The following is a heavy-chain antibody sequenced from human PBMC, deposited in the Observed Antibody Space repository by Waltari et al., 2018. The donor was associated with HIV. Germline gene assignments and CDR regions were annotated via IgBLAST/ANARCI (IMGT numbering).Heavy chain of an antibody. J-gene: IGHJ4*02. D-gene: IGHD6-6*01. CDR3: AKLSSSSRGPFDY. CDR2: ISWNGGSI. V-gene: IGHV3-9*01. Sequence: EVQLVESGGGLVQPGRSLRLSCAASGFTFDDYAMHWVRQAPGKGREWVSGISWNGGSIGYADAVKGRFTISRDNAKSSLYLQMNSLRAEDTALYYCAKLSSSSRGPFDYWGQGTLVTVSS. CDR1: GFTFDDYA.